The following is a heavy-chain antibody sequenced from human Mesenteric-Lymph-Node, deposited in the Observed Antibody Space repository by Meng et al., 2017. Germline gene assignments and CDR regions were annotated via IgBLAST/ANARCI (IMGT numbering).Heavy chain of an antibody. V-gene: IGHV3-33*01. CDR2: VWFDEASK. CDR3: NSARMVRGYYYYGMDV. J-gene: IGHJ6*02. D-gene: IGHD3-10*01. CDR1: GFTFSTYG. Sequence: SLKISCAASGFTFSTYGMHWVRQAPGKGLEYVAVVWFDEASKYYPDSVKGRFTVSRDNSKNTLYLQMNSVRADDTAVYYCNSARMVRGYYYYGMDVWGQGTTVTVSS.